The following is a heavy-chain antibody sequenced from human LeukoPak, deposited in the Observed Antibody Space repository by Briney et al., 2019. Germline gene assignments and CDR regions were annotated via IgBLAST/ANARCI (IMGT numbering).Heavy chain of an antibody. D-gene: IGHD2-2*01. Sequence: SETLSLTCTVSGGSISSYYWSWIRQPPGKGLEWIGYIYYSGSTNYNPSLKSRVTISVDTSKNQFSLKLSSVTAADTGVYYCARMGYCSSTSCFMDYYYYMDVWGKGTTVTVSS. J-gene: IGHJ6*03. CDR1: GGSISSYY. CDR2: IYYSGST. V-gene: IGHV4-59*08. CDR3: ARMGYCSSTSCFMDYYYYMDV.